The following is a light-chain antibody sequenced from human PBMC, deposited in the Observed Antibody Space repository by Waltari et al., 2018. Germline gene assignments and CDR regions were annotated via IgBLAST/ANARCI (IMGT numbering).Light chain of an antibody. CDR2: GAS. CDR1: RNIHKN. V-gene: IGKV3-15*01. Sequence: EMMLTQSPATLSVSPGERVTLSCRASRNIHKNLAWYQQRPGQAPRLLIYGASTRAPGIPARFSGSGSGTEFTLTISSLQSEDFAVYYCQQLRFAFGGGTKVDMK. CDR3: QQLRFA. J-gene: IGKJ4*01.